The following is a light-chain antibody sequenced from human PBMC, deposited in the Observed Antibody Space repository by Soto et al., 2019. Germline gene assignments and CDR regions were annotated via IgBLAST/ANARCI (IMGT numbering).Light chain of an antibody. J-gene: IGKJ2*01. V-gene: IGKV3-20*01. Sequence: IVLTQSPGTLSLSPGERATLSFRSIQSVSSSYLAWYHQKPGQAPRLIXYGASTRATGIPARFSGSRSGTEFTLTVSSLQPDDFATYYCQQYNDSFRYTLGQGTKVDIK. CDR2: GAS. CDR3: QQYNDSFRYT. CDR1: QSVSSSY.